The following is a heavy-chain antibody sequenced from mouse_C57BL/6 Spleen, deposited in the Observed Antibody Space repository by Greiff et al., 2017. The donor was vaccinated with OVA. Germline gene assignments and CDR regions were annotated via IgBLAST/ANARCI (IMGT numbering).Heavy chain of an antibody. CDR3: AREEGGRRWFAY. CDR1: GYTFTSYW. D-gene: IGHD2-12*01. CDR2: IDPSDSYT. V-gene: IGHV1-69*01. J-gene: IGHJ3*01. Sequence: QVQLQQPGAELVMPGASVKLSCKASGYTFTSYWMHWVKQRPGQGLEWIGEIDPSDSYTNYNQKFKGKSTLTVDKSSSTAYMQLSSLTSEDSAVDYCAREEGGRRWFAYWGQWTLVTVSA.